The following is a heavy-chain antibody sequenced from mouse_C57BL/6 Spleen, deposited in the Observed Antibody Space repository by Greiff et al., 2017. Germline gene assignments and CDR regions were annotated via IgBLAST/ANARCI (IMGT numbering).Heavy chain of an antibody. CDR3: ASPAYYSNPFAY. CDR1: GFSLTSYG. D-gene: IGHD2-5*01. V-gene: IGHV2-2*01. CDR2: IWSGGST. Sequence: QVQLKESGPGLVQPSQSLSITCTVSGFSLTSYGVHWVRQSPGKGLEWLGVIWSGGSTDYNAAFISRLSISKDNSKSQVFFKMNSLQADDTAIYYCASPAYYSNPFAYWGQGTLVTVSA. J-gene: IGHJ3*01.